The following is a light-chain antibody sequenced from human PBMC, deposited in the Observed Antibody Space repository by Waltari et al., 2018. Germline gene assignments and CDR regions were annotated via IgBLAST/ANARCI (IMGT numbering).Light chain of an antibody. V-gene: IGKV1-16*01. CDR2: AAS. Sequence: DIQMTQSPSSLSASVGDRVTITCRASRAITNYVNWYQQRPGLAPKLLIYAASTLQGGVPTRFSGSGSGTDFTLTISNLQPDDFATYYCQQYDSYVYTFGQGTKLEIK. CDR1: RAITNY. J-gene: IGKJ2*01. CDR3: QQYDSYVYT.